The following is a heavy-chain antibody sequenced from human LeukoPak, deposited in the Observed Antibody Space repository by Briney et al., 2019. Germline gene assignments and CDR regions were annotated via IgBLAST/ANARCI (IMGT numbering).Heavy chain of an antibody. CDR2: IYLGDSDT. CDR3: ARLVRTYQLERLGFDY. Sequence: GESLKISCKGSGYSFTSYWIGWVRQMPGKGLEWMGIIYLGDSDTRYSPSFQGQVTISADKSISTAYLQWSSLKASDTAMYYCARLVRTYQLERLGFDYWGQGTLVTVSS. D-gene: IGHD1-1*01. J-gene: IGHJ4*02. CDR1: GYSFTSYW. V-gene: IGHV5-51*01.